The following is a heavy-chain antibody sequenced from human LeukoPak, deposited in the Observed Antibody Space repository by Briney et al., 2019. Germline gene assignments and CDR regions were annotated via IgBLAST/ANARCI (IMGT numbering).Heavy chain of an antibody. D-gene: IGHD2-2*01. CDR1: GFTFSSYS. V-gene: IGHV3-21*01. CDR3: ARGGRRDLGYCSSTSCYAQYYFDY. Sequence: GGSLRLSCAASGFTFSSYSMNWVRQAPGKGLEWVSSISSSSSYIYYADSVKGRFTISRDNAKKSLYLQMNSLRAEDTAVYYCARGGRRDLGYCSSTSCYAQYYFDYWGQGTLVTVSS. CDR2: ISSSSSYI. J-gene: IGHJ4*02.